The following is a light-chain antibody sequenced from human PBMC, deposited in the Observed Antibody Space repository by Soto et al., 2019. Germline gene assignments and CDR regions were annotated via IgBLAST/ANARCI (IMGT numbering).Light chain of an antibody. CDR2: HAS. CDR1: ESVTRN. CDR3: QQYNDWPPIT. J-gene: IGKJ5*01. V-gene: IGKV3-15*01. Sequence: EIVLTQSPVILSVSPGETATLSCRANESVTRNLAWYQHMPGQAPRLLVFHASVRATGIPDRFSGSGSGTEVSLTISNLQSEDFAVYFCQQYNDWPPITFGQGTRLEIK.